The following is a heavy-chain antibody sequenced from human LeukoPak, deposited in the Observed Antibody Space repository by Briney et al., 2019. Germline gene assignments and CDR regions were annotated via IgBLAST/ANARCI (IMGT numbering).Heavy chain of an antibody. D-gene: IGHD3-10*01. Sequence: SETLSLTCTVSGGSISSYYWSWIRQPPGKGLEWIGYIYYSGSTNYNPSLKSRVTISVDTSKNQFSLKLSSVTAADTAVYYCARMTYYYGSGSLEYWGQGTLVTASS. CDR2: IYYSGST. CDR1: GGSISSYY. J-gene: IGHJ4*02. CDR3: ARMTYYYGSGSLEY. V-gene: IGHV4-59*01.